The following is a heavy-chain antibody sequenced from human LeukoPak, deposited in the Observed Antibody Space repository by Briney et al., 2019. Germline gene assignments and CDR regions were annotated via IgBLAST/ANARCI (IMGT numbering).Heavy chain of an antibody. D-gene: IGHD2-2*01. CDR3: ARGPNYCSSTSCYPTGFDY. V-gene: IGHV3-7*01. CDR2: IKQDGSEK. J-gene: IGHJ4*02. CDR1: GFTFISYW. Sequence: GGSLTLSCAASGFTFISYWMTWVRQAPGKGLEWVANIKQDGSEKYYVDSVKGRFTLSRDTAKNSLYLRMNSLRAEDTAVYYCARGPNYCSSTSCYPTGFDYWGQGTLVTVSS.